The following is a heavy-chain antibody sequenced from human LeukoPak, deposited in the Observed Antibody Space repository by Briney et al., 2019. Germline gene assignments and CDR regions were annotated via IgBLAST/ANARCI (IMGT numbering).Heavy chain of an antibody. V-gene: IGHV3-30*02. D-gene: IGHD3-10*01. Sequence: GGSLRLSCAASGFTFSNYGMHWVRQAPGKGLEWVAFIRYDGSNKSYADSVKGRFTISRDNSKNTLYLLMNSLRGEDTAIYYCALLGSKLLWRIDYWGQGTLVTVSS. CDR3: ALLGSKLLWRIDY. CDR1: GFTFSNYG. CDR2: IRYDGSNK. J-gene: IGHJ4*02.